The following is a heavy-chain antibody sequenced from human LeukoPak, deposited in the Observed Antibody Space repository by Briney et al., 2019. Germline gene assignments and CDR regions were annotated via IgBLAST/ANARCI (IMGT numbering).Heavy chain of an antibody. J-gene: IGHJ4*02. Sequence: SLRLSCAASGFTFDDYAMHWVRQAPGKGLEWVSGISWNSGSIGYADSVKGRFTISRDNAKSSLYLQMNSLRAEDTALYYCAKGGIYDILTGYPTGLDYFDYWGQGALVTVSS. CDR2: ISWNSGSI. CDR1: GFTFDDYA. V-gene: IGHV3-9*01. D-gene: IGHD3-9*01. CDR3: AKGGIYDILTGYPTGLDYFDY.